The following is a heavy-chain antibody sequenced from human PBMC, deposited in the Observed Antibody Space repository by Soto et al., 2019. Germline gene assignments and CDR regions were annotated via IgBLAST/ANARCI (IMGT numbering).Heavy chain of an antibody. CDR1: GGSISSYY. CDR3: ARGSYGGNSYAWDY. V-gene: IGHV4-59*01. Sequence: SETLSLTCTVSGGSISSYYWSWIRQPPGKGLEWIGYIYYSGSTNYNPSLKSRVTISVDTSKNQFPLKLSSVTAADTAVYYCARGSYGGNSYAWDYWGQGTLVTVSS. J-gene: IGHJ4*02. CDR2: IYYSGST. D-gene: IGHD4-17*01.